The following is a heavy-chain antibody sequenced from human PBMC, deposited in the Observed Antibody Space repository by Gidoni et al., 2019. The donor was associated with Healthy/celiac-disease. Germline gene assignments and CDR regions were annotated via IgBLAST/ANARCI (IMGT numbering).Heavy chain of an antibody. V-gene: IGHV3-73*01. D-gene: IGHD2-15*01. CDR2: IRSKANTYAT. J-gene: IGHJ6*02. CDR3: TRHKDCSGGSCPPGYYYGMDV. Sequence: EVQLVESGGGLVQPGGSLKLYCAASGFTFSDSAMHWVRRAAGKGLELFGRIRSKANTYATAYAASVKGRFTISRDDSKNTAYLLMNSLKTEDTAVYYCTRHKDCSGGSCPPGYYYGMDVWGQGTTVTVSS. CDR1: GFTFSDSA.